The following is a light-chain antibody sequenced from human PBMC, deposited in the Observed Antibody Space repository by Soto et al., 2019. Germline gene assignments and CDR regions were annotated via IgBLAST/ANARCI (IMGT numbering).Light chain of an antibody. CDR3: SSYTSSSPLYV. CDR1: SSDVGGYNY. CDR2: DVS. V-gene: IGLV2-14*01. Sequence: QSALTQPASVSGSPGQSITISCTGTSSDVGGYNYVSWYQQHPGKAPKLMIYDVSNRPSGVSNRFSGSKSGNTASLTISGLPAEDEADYYCSSYTSSSPLYVFGPGTKLTVL. J-gene: IGLJ1*01.